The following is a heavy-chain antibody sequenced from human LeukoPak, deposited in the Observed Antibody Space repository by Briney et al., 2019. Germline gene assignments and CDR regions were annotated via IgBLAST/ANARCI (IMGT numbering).Heavy chain of an antibody. V-gene: IGHV4-34*01. CDR1: GGSFSGYY. Sequence: ASETLSLTCAVYGGSFSGYYWSWIRQPPGKGLEWIGEINHSGSTNYNPSLKSRVTISVDTSKNQFSLKLSSVTAADTAVYYCAGGGYYFDYWGQGTLVTVSS. J-gene: IGHJ4*02. CDR3: AGGGYYFDY. CDR2: INHSGST.